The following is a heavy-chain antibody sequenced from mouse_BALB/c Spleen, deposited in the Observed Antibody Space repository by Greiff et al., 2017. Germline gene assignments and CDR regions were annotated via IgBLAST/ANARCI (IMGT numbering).Heavy chain of an antibody. V-gene: IGHV2-9*02. D-gene: IGHD2-4*01. CDR1: GFSLTSYG. CDR3: ARSTMIRTTGFAY. CDR2: IWAGGST. J-gene: IGHJ3*01. Sequence: VKLVESGPGLVAPSQSLSITCTVSGFSLTSYGVHWVRQPPGKGLEWLGVIWAGGSTNYNSALMSRLSISKDNSKSQVFLKMNSLQTDDTAMYYCARSTMIRTTGFAYGGKGIRVTVSA.